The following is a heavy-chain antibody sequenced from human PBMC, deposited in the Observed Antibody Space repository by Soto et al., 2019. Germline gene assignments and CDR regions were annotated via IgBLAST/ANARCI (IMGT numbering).Heavy chain of an antibody. J-gene: IGHJ6*03. Sequence: QVQLQESGPGLVKPSETLSLTCTVSGGSISSYYWSWIRQPPGKGLEWIGYIYYSGSTNYNPSLKSRVTISVDTSKNQFSLKLSSVTAADTAVYYCARGKKGGYDYNQFNIYYYYYMDVWGKGTTVTVSS. CDR3: ARGKKGGYDYNQFNIYYYYYMDV. D-gene: IGHD5-12*01. V-gene: IGHV4-59*01. CDR2: IYYSGST. CDR1: GGSISSYY.